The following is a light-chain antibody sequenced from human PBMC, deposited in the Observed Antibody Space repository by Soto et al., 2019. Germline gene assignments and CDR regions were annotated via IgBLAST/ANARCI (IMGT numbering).Light chain of an antibody. CDR1: QSVSSN. CDR3: QQYNNWPRT. J-gene: IGKJ1*01. Sequence: EIVMTQSPATLSVSPGERATLSCRASQSVSSNLAWYQQKPGQAPRLLIYGASTRATGIPARFSGSGSVTEFTLTISSLQSEAFAVYYCQQYNNWPRTFGQGTKVEIK. CDR2: GAS. V-gene: IGKV3-15*01.